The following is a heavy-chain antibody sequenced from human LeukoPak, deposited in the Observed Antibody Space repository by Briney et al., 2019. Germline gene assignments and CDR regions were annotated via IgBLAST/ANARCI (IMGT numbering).Heavy chain of an antibody. CDR1: GGSISSGGYS. J-gene: IGHJ4*02. Sequence: PSETLSLTCAVSGGSISSGGYSWSWIRQPPGKGLEWIGYIYHSGSTYYNPSLKSRVTISVDRSKNQFSLKLSSVTAADTAVYYCARGSSGGVFDYWGQGTLVTVSS. V-gene: IGHV4-30-2*01. CDR3: ARGSSGGVFDY. CDR2: IYHSGST. D-gene: IGHD2-15*01.